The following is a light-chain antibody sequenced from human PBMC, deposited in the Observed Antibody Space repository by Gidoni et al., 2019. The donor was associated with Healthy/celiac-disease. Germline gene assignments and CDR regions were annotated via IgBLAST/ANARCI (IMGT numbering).Light chain of an antibody. CDR1: QGISSA. V-gene: IGKV1-13*02. J-gene: IGKJ2*04. Sequence: AIQLTQSPSSLSASVGDRVTITCRASQGISSALAWYQQKPGKAPKLLIYDASSLESGVPSRFSGSGSGTDFTLTISSLQPEDFATYYCQQFNSYSMCSFGQXIKLEIK. CDR3: QQFNSYSMCS. CDR2: DAS.